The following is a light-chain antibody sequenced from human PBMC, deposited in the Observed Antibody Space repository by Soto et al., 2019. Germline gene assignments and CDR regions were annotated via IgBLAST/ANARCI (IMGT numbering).Light chain of an antibody. CDR1: QSVSSSY. Sequence: KVMTQSPATLSVSPGERATLSCRASQSVSSSYLAWYQQKPGQAPRLLIYDASTRATVIPARFSGSGSGTEFTLTISSLQSEDFAVYYCQQYNDWPPITFGQGTRLEIK. CDR3: QQYNDWPPIT. J-gene: IGKJ5*01. CDR2: DAS. V-gene: IGKV3-15*01.